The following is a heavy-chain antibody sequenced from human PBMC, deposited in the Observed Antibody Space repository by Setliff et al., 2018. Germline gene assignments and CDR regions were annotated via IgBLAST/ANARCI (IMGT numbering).Heavy chain of an antibody. CDR1: GDSISSFSYY. Sequence: PSETLSLTCTVPGDSISSFSYYWGWIRQPPGKGLEWIGTIYTSWSTNYNPSLKGRATLSIDASKRQFSLRLQSVTAADTAVYFCARDDPNHYDVSGYSVGYFDYWGLGTPVTVSS. CDR2: IYTSWST. J-gene: IGHJ4*02. V-gene: IGHV4-39*07. CDR3: ARDDPNHYDVSGYSVGYFDY. D-gene: IGHD3-22*01.